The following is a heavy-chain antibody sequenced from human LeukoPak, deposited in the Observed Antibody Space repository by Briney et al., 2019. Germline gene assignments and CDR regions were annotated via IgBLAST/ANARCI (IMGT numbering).Heavy chain of an antibody. V-gene: IGHV4-39*01. J-gene: IGHJ5*02. Sequence: SETLSLTCTVSGGSISNSSYYWGWIRQPPGKGLEWIGSIYYSGSTYYNPSLKSRVTISVDTSKNQFSLKLSSVTAADTAVYYCATKSYGSARWFDPWGQGTLVTVSS. CDR1: GGSISNSSYY. CDR3: ATKSYGSARWFDP. D-gene: IGHD3-10*01. CDR2: IYYSGST.